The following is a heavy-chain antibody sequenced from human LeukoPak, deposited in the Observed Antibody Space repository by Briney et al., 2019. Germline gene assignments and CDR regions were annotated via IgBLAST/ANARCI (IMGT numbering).Heavy chain of an antibody. CDR1: GGSFSGYY. Sequence: SETLSLTCAVYGGSFSGYYWSWIRQPPGKGLEWIGEINHSGSTNYNPSLKSRVTISVDTSKNQFFLKLSSVTAADTAVYYCAGNVGYYYGSGSYRDYWGQGTLVTVSS. J-gene: IGHJ4*02. CDR2: INHSGST. CDR3: AGNVGYYYGSGSYRDY. D-gene: IGHD3-10*01. V-gene: IGHV4-34*01.